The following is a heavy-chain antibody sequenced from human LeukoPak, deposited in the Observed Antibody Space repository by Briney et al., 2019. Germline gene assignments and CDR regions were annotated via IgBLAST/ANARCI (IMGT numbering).Heavy chain of an antibody. CDR2: IYSGGST. D-gene: IGHD6-19*01. Sequence: GGSLRLSCAASGFTVSSNYMSWVRQAPGKGLEWVSVIYSGGSTYYADSVKGRFTISRDNSKNTLYLQMNSLRAEDTAVYYCARESIAVAGSGWFDPWGQGTLVTVSS. CDR1: GFTVSSNY. J-gene: IGHJ5*02. CDR3: ARESIAVAGSGWFDP. V-gene: IGHV3-66*01.